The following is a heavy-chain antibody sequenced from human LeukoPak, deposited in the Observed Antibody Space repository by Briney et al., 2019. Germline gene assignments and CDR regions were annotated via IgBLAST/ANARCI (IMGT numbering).Heavy chain of an antibody. V-gene: IGHV3-48*01. CDR1: GFTFSSYS. Sequence: GGSLRLSCAASGFTFSSYSMNWVRQAPGKGLEWVSYISSSSSTIYYADSVKGRFTISRDNAKNSLYLQMNSLRAEDTAVYYCARPYCTNGACYIWDAFDIWGQGTMVTVSS. CDR2: ISSSSSTI. J-gene: IGHJ3*02. CDR3: ARPYCTNGACYIWDAFDI. D-gene: IGHD2-8*01.